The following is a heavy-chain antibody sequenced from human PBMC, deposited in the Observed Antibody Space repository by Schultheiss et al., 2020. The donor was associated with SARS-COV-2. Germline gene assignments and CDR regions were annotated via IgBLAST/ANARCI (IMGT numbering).Heavy chain of an antibody. CDR2: MNPNSGNT. D-gene: IGHD3-3*01. J-gene: IGHJ5*02. CDR1: GGTFTSSD. Sequence: ASVKVSCKASGGTFTSSDINWVRQATGQGLEWMGWMNPNSGNTGYAQKFKGRVSMTRNTSISTAYMELSSLRSEDTAVYYCARVGSGRVGITIFGVAVTRSKNWFYPWSQGTVVTV. V-gene: IGHV1-8*01. CDR3: ARVGSGRVGITIFGVAVTRSKNWFYP.